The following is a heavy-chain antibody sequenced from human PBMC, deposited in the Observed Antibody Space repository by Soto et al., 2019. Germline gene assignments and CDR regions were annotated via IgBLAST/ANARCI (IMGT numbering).Heavy chain of an antibody. CDR2: INPSGGST. CDR3: ARNPMGSIVSDTIFGVVIDY. D-gene: IGHD3-3*01. Sequence: GASVKVSCKASGYTFTSYYMHWVRQAPGQGLEWMGIINPSGGSTSYAQKFQGRVTMTRDTSTSTVYMELSSLRSEDTAVYYCARNPMGSIVSDTIFGVVIDYWGQGTLVTVSS. V-gene: IGHV1-46*01. J-gene: IGHJ4*02. CDR1: GYTFTSYY.